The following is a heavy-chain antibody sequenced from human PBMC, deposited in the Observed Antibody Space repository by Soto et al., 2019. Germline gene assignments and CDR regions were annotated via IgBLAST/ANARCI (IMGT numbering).Heavy chain of an antibody. V-gene: IGHV4-34*01. J-gene: IGHJ5*02. CDR3: ARGRRIGKKNWFDP. D-gene: IGHD1-1*01. CDR2: INHSGST. Sequence: SETLSLTCAVYGGSFSGYYWSWIRQPPGKGLEWIGEINHSGSTNYNPSLKSRVTISVDTSKNQFSLKLSSVTAADTAVYYCARGRRIGKKNWFDPWGQGTLVTVSS. CDR1: GGSFSGYY.